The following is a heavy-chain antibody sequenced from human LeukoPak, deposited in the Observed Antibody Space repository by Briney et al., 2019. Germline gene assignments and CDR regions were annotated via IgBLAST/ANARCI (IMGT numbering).Heavy chain of an antibody. CDR1: GYTFTGYY. V-gene: IGHV1-2*02. CDR3: ARGSTYYYVSGSYQRQEAPDY. D-gene: IGHD3-10*01. Sequence: ASVKVSCKASGYTFTGYYMHWVRQAPGQGLEWMGWINPNSGGTNYAQKFQGRVTMTRDTSISTAYMELSRLRSDDTAVYYCARGSTYYYVSGSYQRQEAPDYWGQGTLVTVSS. J-gene: IGHJ4*02. CDR2: INPNSGGT.